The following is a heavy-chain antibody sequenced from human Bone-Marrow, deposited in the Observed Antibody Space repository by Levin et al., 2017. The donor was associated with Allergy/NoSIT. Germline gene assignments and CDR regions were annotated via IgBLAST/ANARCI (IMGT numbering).Heavy chain of an antibody. J-gene: IGHJ1*01. Sequence: SVKVSCKASGDTFSSYSISWVRQAPGQGLEWMGRVIPILGIANHAQKFQGRVTITADKSTSTAYMELSSLRSEDTAVYYCAGRAVAGTEYFQQWGQGTLVTVSS. D-gene: IGHD6-19*01. CDR2: VIPILGIA. CDR3: AGRAVAGTEYFQQ. CDR1: GDTFSSYS. V-gene: IGHV1-69*02.